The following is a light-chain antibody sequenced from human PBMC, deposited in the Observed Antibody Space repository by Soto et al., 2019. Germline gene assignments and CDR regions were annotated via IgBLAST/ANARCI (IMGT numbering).Light chain of an antibody. CDR1: SSDVGSYNL. V-gene: IGLV2-23*01. J-gene: IGLJ1*01. Sequence: QSALTQPASVSGSPGQSITISCTGTSSDVGSYNLVSWYQQHPGKAPKLMIYEGSKRPSGVSTRFSGSKSGNTASLTISGLQAEDETDYYCSYAGSSTYVFGTGTKVTVL. CDR3: CSYAGSSTYV. CDR2: EGS.